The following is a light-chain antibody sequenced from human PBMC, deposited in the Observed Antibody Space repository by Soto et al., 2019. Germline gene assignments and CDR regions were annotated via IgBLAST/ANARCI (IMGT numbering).Light chain of an antibody. CDR3: QQYKSFSLT. CDR1: QSITNW. CDR2: KTS. J-gene: IGKJ4*01. V-gene: IGKV1-5*03. Sequence: DIQMTQSPSTLSASVGDRVTITCRARQSITNWLAWYQQKPGKAPKLLIYKTSDLESGVPSRFSGSGSGTEFSLTISSLQPDDFATYYCQQYKSFSLTFGGGTRVEVK.